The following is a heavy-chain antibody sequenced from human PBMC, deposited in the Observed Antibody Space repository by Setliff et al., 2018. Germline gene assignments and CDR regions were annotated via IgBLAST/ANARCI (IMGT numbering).Heavy chain of an antibody. CDR3: VRLGTVAAGD. V-gene: IGHV3-20*01. D-gene: IGHD6-19*01. J-gene: IGHJ4*02. CDR1: GFTFSSYS. CDR2: INWDGRSI. Sequence: GGSLRLSCAASGFTFSSYSMNWVRQAPGKGLEWVSGINWDGRSIGYADSVKGRFTISRDNAKNSLYLQMNSLRVEDTALYHCVRLGTVAAGDWGQGTLVTVSS.